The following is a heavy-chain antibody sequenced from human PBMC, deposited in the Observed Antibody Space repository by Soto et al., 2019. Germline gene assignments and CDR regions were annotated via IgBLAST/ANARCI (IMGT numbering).Heavy chain of an antibody. D-gene: IGHD4-17*01. CDR2: IKSKADGGTT. Sequence: GGSRRLSWAASEFTFANALISWVRQAPGKGLEWVGRIKSKADGGTTDYAAPVKGRFTISRDESQNTLYLQMNSLKTEDTAVYYCTSLYYGHWGQGTLVTVSS. CDR3: TSLYYGH. CDR1: EFTFANAL. V-gene: IGHV3-15*01. J-gene: IGHJ4*02.